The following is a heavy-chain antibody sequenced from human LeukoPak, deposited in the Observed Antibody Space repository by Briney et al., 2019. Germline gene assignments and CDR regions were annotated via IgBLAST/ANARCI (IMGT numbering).Heavy chain of an antibody. J-gene: IGHJ4*02. D-gene: IGHD6-13*01. CDR1: GFSLRTSGMR. CDR3: ARIAAAGNGYFDY. Sequence: SGPTLLHPNPTLTLTCTFSGFSLRTSGMRVSWIRQPQEKALEWLARIDCDDHKFYSTSLKTRLSISKDTSKNQVALTMTNMDPVDTATYYCARIAAAGNGYFDYWGQGTLVTVSS. CDR2: IDCDDHK. V-gene: IGHV2-70*04.